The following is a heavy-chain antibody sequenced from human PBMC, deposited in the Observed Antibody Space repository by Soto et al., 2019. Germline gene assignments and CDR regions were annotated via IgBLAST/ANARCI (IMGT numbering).Heavy chain of an antibody. CDR1: GGSFSGYY. Sequence: QVQLQQWGAGLLKPSETLSLTCAVYGGSFSGYYWSWIRQPPGKGLEWIGEINHSGSTNYNPSLKSRVTITVDTSKNQFSLKLRSVTAADTAVYYCAGGARVGTVTKSWFDPWGQGTLVTVSS. CDR3: AGGARVGTVTKSWFDP. D-gene: IGHD4-4*01. V-gene: IGHV4-34*01. CDR2: INHSGST. J-gene: IGHJ5*02.